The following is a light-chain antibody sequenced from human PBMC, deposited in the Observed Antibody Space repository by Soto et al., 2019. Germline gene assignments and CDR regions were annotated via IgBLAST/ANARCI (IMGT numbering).Light chain of an antibody. J-gene: IGKJ1*01. CDR3: QQYGDSPRT. CDR1: RSLSSAY. CDR2: DAS. V-gene: IGKV3-20*01. Sequence: IELMQSPGTLPLPPGERATLSCRASRSLSSAYLAWYQQKPGQAPRLLFYDASRRATGTPDRFSVSGSGTDFTLTISRLEPEDFAVYYCQQYGDSPRTFGQGTKVDIK.